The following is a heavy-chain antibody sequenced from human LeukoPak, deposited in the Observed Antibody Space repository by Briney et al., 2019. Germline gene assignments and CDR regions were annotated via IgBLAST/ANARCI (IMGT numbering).Heavy chain of an antibody. J-gene: IGHJ4*02. Sequence: GSLRLSCAASGFTFSNYWMTWIRQPPGKGLEWIGEINHSGTTNYNPSLKSRVTISVDTSKNQFSLRLSSVTAADTAVYYCARGIPHPRSITIFGVVRTALDYWGQGTLVTVSS. CDR1: GFTFSNYW. CDR2: INHSGTT. V-gene: IGHV4-34*01. D-gene: IGHD3-3*01. CDR3: ARGIPHPRSITIFGVVRTALDY.